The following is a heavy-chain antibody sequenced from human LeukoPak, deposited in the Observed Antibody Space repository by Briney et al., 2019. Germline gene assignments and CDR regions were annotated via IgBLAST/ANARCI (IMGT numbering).Heavy chain of an antibody. D-gene: IGHD2-15*01. V-gene: IGHV3-23*01. CDR2: ISGSGGST. J-gene: IGHJ2*01. CDR1: GFTFSSYA. CDR3: AKRAASGPSGYFDL. Sequence: PGGSLRFSCAASGFTFSSYAMSWVRQAPGKGLEWVSAISGSGGSTYYADSVKGRFTISRDNSKNTLYPQMNSLRAEDTAVYYCAKRAASGPSGYFDLWGRGTLVTVSS.